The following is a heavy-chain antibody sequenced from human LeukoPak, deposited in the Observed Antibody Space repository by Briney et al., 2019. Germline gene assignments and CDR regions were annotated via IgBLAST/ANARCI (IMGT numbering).Heavy chain of an antibody. Sequence: GGSLRLSCAASGFTFSSYSMNWVRQAPGKGLERVSHISGSSSTIYYADSVKGRFTVSRDNAKNSLFLQMNSLRAEDTAVYYCARDGGAGTPWAFDIWGQGTMATVSS. CDR2: ISGSSSTI. CDR3: ARDGGAGTPWAFDI. D-gene: IGHD6-25*01. J-gene: IGHJ3*02. CDR1: GFTFSSYS. V-gene: IGHV3-48*04.